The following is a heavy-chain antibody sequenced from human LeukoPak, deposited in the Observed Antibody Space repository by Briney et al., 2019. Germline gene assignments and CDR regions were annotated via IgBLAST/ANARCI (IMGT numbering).Heavy chain of an antibody. J-gene: IGHJ6*03. CDR2: IYPGGSNG. CDR3: ASSSSSDYYYYYMDV. V-gene: IGHV5-51*01. D-gene: IGHD6-6*01. CDR1: GFDFTAYG. Sequence: GESLRISCKCSGFDFTAYGIAWVRQMPGKGLEWMGNIYPGGSNGRYSPSFQGQVTMSADKSISTAYLQWSSLKASDTAMYYCASSSSSDYYYYYMDVWGKGTTVTVSS.